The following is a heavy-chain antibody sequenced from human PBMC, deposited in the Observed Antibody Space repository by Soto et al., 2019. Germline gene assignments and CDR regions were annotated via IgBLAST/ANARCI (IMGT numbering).Heavy chain of an antibody. CDR2: IYYSGST. CDR1: CGSISSGGYY. J-gene: IGHJ4*02. CDR3: ARASVSGYDPGAFEY. D-gene: IGHD5-12*01. Sequence: SQTLSLTWPVSCGSISSGGYYWSFLHQHPWKGLEWIGYIYYSGSTYYNPSLKSRVTISVDTSKNQFSLKLSSVTAADTAVYYCARASVSGYDPGAFEYWGQGTLVTVSS. V-gene: IGHV4-31*02.